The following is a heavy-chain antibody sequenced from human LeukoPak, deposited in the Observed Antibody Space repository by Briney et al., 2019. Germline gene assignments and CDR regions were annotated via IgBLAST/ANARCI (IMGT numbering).Heavy chain of an antibody. D-gene: IGHD3-16*01. J-gene: IGHJ4*02. CDR1: GFTVSSNY. V-gene: IGHV3-53*01. CDR3: AREGGGERFDF. Sequence: GGSLRLSCAASGFTVSSNYMSWVRQAPGKGLEWVSVIYSGGSTYYADSVKGRFTISRDNAKNSLYLQMNSLRAEDTAIYYCAREGGGERFDFWGQGTLVTVSS. CDR2: IYSGGST.